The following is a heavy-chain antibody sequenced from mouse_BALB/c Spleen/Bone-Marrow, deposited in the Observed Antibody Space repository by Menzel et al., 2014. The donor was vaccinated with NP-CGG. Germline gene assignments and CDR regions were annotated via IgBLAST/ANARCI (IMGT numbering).Heavy chain of an antibody. D-gene: IGHD2-1*01. Sequence: EVMLVESGGGLVQPGGSLKLSCAASGFDLRRYWMSWVRQAPGKGLQWIGEINPDSRTINYTPFLKDKFIISRDNAKNTLYLQMSKVRSGDTALYYCARGNYYGNLDYWGQGTTLTVAS. V-gene: IGHV4-1*02. J-gene: IGHJ2*01. CDR3: ARGNYYGNLDY. CDR1: GFDLRRYW. CDR2: INPDSRTI.